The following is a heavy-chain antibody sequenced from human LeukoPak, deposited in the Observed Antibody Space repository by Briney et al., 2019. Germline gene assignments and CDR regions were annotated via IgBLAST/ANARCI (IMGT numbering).Heavy chain of an antibody. J-gene: IGHJ6*02. CDR1: GFTFSSYA. CDR3: AKVMYGYVWGSYLYGMDV. CDR2: ISGSGGST. V-gene: IGHV3-23*01. Sequence: PGGSLRLSCAASGFTFSSYAMSWVRQAPGKGLEWVSSISGSGGSTYYADSVKGRFTISRDNSKNPLYLQMNSLRAEDTAVYYCAKVMYGYVWGSYLYGMDVWGQGTTVTVSS. D-gene: IGHD3-16*02.